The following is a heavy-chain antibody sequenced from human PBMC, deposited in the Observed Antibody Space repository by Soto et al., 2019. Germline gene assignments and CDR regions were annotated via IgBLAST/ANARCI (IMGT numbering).Heavy chain of an antibody. D-gene: IGHD4-17*01. J-gene: IGHJ4*02. CDR3: EAKTTHRAY. V-gene: IGHV1-46*01. Sequence: XSVKVSFNASGYTFTSYYMHWVRHAPGQGLEWMGIINPSGGSTSYAQKFQGRVTMTRDTSTSTVYMELSSLRSEDTAVYYCEAKTTHRAYWGQGTLVTVSS. CDR2: INPSGGST. CDR1: GYTFTSYY.